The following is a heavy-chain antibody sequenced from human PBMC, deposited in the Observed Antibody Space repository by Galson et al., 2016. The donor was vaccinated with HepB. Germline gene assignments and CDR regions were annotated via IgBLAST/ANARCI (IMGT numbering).Heavy chain of an antibody. J-gene: IGHJ4*02. CDR3: ASRANCGGDCWAFDS. CDR2: FIPIFGAA. CDR1: GGASKNYG. D-gene: IGHD2-21*02. Sequence: SVKVSCKASGGASKNYGINWVRQAPGQGLEWMGGFIPIFGAAKYAQKFQGRVTISADKSTSTGYLELSSLRSEDTAVYYCASRANCGGDCWAFDSWGQGTLVTVSS. V-gene: IGHV1-69*06.